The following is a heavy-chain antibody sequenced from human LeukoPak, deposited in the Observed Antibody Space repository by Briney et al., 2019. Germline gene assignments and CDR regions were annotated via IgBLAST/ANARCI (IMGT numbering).Heavy chain of an antibody. J-gene: IGHJ4*02. Sequence: GGSLRLSCVASGFSLSGYWMYWVRQAPGEGLMYISRNNGDGSTTNYADVVKGRFTMSRDNVKNTLYLQMNSLRAEDTAVYYCAKDRGELPDFFDYWGQGTLVTVSS. V-gene: IGHV3-74*01. CDR2: NNGDGSTT. D-gene: IGHD1-26*01. CDR3: AKDRGELPDFFDY. CDR1: GFSLSGYW.